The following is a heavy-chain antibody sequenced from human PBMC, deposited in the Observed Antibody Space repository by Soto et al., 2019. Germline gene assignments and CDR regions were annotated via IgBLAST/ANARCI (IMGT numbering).Heavy chain of an antibody. J-gene: IGHJ4*02. CDR1: GGSFSGYY. V-gene: IGHV4-34*01. CDR2: INHSGSS. Sequence: PSETLSLTCAVYGGSFSGYYWSWIHQSPGKGLEWIGEINHSGSSISNPSLKSRVTISVDTSKNQFSLKLRSVTAADTAAYYCARGISLIVEVHRDAPDKYYFDSWSQGTLVTVSS. D-gene: IGHD2-15*01. CDR3: ARGISLIVEVHRDAPDKYYFDS.